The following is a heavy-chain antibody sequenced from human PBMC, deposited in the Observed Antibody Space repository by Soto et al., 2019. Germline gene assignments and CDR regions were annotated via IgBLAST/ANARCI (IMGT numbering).Heavy chain of an antibody. J-gene: IGHJ4*01. CDR3: ARRYYSRADCYSDS. CDR2: IDPGDSSA. V-gene: IGHV5-10-1*01. D-gene: IGHD2-2*01. CDR1: GYTFFSFW. Sequence: PGESLKISCHGSGYTFFSFWIVWVRQVPGKGLEWVGRIDPGDSSATYSPTFQGHVTISADRSTRSAYLQWRSLRASDTAIYFCARRYYSRADCYSDSWGQGSLVTVSS.